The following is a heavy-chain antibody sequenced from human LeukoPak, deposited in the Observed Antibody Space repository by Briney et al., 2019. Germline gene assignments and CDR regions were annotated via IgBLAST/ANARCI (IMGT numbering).Heavy chain of an antibody. Sequence: GGSLRLSCAASGFIFDEYGMSWVRQAPGKGLEWVAVISYDGSNKYYADSVKGRFTISRDNSKNTLYLQMNSLRAEDTAVYYCAKDRCSNGVGCYYYYMDVWGKGTTVTISS. J-gene: IGHJ6*03. CDR1: GFIFDEYG. D-gene: IGHD2-8*01. V-gene: IGHV3-30*18. CDR2: ISYDGSNK. CDR3: AKDRCSNGVGCYYYYMDV.